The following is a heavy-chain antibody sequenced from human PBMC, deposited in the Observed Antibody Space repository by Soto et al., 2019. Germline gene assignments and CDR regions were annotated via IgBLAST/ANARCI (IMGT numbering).Heavy chain of an antibody. CDR3: ARAHYDYGLGIYRYTSLYFDY. CDR2: IYYSGST. Sequence: QVQLQESGPGLVKPSQTLSLTCTVSGGSISSGGYYWRWIRQHPGKGLEWIGYIYYSGSTYYNPSLKSRVTISVDTSKNQFSLKLSSETAADTAVYYCARAHYDYGLGIYRYTSLYFDYWGQGTLVTVSS. CDR1: GGSISSGGYY. J-gene: IGHJ4*02. V-gene: IGHV4-31*03. D-gene: IGHD3-16*02.